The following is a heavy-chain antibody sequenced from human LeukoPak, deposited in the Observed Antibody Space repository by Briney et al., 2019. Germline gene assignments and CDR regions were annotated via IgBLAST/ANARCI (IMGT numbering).Heavy chain of an antibody. Sequence: SETLSLTCTVSGGSISSYYWSWIRQPPGKGLEWIGYIYYSGSTNYNPSLKSRVTISVDTSKNQFSLKLSSVTAADTAVYYCARGGPWIQLWLDYWGQGTLVTVSS. V-gene: IGHV4-59*01. J-gene: IGHJ4*02. D-gene: IGHD5-18*01. CDR2: IYYSGST. CDR1: GGSISSYY. CDR3: ARGGPWIQLWLDY.